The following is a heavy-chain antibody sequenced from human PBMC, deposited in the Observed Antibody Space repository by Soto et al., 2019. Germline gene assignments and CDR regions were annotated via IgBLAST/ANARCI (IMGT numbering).Heavy chain of an antibody. V-gene: IGHV1-18*01. CDR2: ISAYNGNT. Sequence: ASVKVSCKASGYTFTSYGISWVRQAPGQVLEWMVCISAYNGNTNYAQKLQGRVTMTTDTSTSTAYMELRSLRSDDTAVYYCAREVIVVVTAAIGRFAPWAQGTFVTVSS. CDR1: GYTFTSYG. CDR3: AREVIVVVTAAIGRFAP. D-gene: IGHD2-2*02. J-gene: IGHJ5*02.